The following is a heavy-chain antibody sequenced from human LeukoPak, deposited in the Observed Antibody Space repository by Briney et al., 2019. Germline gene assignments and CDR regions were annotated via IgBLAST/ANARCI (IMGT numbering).Heavy chain of an antibody. V-gene: IGHV3-48*02. Sequence: PGGSLRLSCAASGFTFSSYSMNWLRQAPGKGLEWVSYISSSSSTTNYRDSVKGQFTISRDNAKNSMYLQMKSLRDEDTAVYYCARHGGGGYSFLDYWGQGTLVTVSS. CDR1: GFTFSSYS. CDR3: ARHGGGGYSFLDY. D-gene: IGHD3-16*01. CDR2: ISSSSSTT. J-gene: IGHJ4*02.